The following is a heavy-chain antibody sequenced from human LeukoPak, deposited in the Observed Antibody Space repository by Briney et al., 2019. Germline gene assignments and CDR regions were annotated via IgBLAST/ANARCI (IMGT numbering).Heavy chain of an antibody. CDR1: GYSFTSHY. D-gene: IGHD1-26*01. CDR2: INPSGSST. V-gene: IGHV1-46*01. CDR3: ARDNSVGDVAWWFDP. J-gene: IGHJ5*02. Sequence: AAVKLSCKASGYSFTSHYMHWVRQAPGHRLEWLGLINPSGSSTLYAQKFQGRVTMTRDMSTTPDYMELSSLRSEDTAFYYCARDNSVGDVAWWFDPWGQGTLVTVSS.